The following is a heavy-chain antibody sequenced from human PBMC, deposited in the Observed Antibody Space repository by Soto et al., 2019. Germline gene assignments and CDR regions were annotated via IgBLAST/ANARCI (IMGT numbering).Heavy chain of an antibody. J-gene: IGHJ4*02. Sequence: QVQLQESGPGLVKPSETLSLTCTVSGGSVSSGSYYWTWIRQPPGKGLEWIGCLYNSGSTNYNPARKRRATISVDTSKNQFSLRLSSVTAADTAVYYCARDNGYSYGYFDYWGQGTLVTVSS. CDR1: GGSVSSGSYY. CDR3: ARDNGYSYGYFDY. V-gene: IGHV4-61*01. D-gene: IGHD5-18*01. CDR2: LYNSGST.